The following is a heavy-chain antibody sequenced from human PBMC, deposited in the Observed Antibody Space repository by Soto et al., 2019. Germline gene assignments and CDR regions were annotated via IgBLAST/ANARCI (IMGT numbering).Heavy chain of an antibody. CDR3: ARSNYYGSGNYYFNWFDP. CDR2: IYHSGST. Sequence: SETLSLTCTVSGGSISSGGYYWSWIRQHPGKGLEWIGYIYHSGSTYYNPSLKSRVTISIDTSKNQFSLKLSSVTAADTAVYYCARSNYYGSGNYYFNWFDPWGQGTLVTVSS. J-gene: IGHJ5*02. D-gene: IGHD3-10*01. CDR1: GGSISSGGYY. V-gene: IGHV4-31*03.